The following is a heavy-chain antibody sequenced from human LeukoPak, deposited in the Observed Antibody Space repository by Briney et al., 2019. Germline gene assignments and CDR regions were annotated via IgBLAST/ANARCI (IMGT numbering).Heavy chain of an antibody. D-gene: IGHD5-12*01. J-gene: IGHJ4*02. CDR3: ARAPGYSGYGYYFDY. Sequence: AGGSLRLSCAASGFTFSDYYMSWIRQAPGKGLEWVSYISSSSSYTNYADSVKGRFTISRDNAKNTLYLQMNSLRAEDTAVYYCARAPGYSGYGYYFDYWGQGTLVTVSS. CDR2: ISSSSSYT. V-gene: IGHV3-11*03. CDR1: GFTFSDYY.